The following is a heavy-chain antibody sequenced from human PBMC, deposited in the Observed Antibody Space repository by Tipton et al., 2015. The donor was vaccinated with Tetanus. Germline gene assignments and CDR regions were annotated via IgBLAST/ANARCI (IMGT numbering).Heavy chain of an antibody. CDR2: ISAYNGKT. CDR1: GYNFVNFG. D-gene: IGHD6-19*01. J-gene: IGHJ6*02. V-gene: IGHV1-18*01. CDR3: ARDRAVPVQAYGTDV. Sequence: SGAEVKVSCKASGYNFVNFGITWVRQAPGQGLEWVGWISAYNGKTKYAQKLQGRVTMTTDRSASTAYMDLRRLRPDDTAVYYCARDRAVPVQAYGTDVWGQGTSVTVSS.